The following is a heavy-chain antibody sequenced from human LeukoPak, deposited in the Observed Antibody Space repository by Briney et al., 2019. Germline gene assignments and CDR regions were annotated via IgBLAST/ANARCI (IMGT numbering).Heavy chain of an antibody. CDR2: INPSGGST. V-gene: IGHV1-46*01. D-gene: IGHD2-21*02. J-gene: IGHJ6*02. CDR3: ARDGAYCGGDCYSGYYYYYGMDV. CDR1: GYTFTSYY. Sequence: SVKVSCKASGYTFTSYYMHWVRQAPGQGLEWMGIINPSGGSTSYAQKFQGRVTMTRDTSTSTVYMELSSLRSEDTAVYYCARDGAYCGGDCYSGYYYYYGMDVWGQGTTVTVSS.